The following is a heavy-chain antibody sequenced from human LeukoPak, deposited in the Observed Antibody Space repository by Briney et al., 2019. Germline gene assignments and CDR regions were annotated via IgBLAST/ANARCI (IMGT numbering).Heavy chain of an antibody. V-gene: IGHV1-69*13. Sequence: GASVKVSCKASGATFSSYAISWVRQAPGQGLEWMGGIIPIFGTANYAQKFQGRVTITADESTSTAYMELSSLRSEDTAVYYCARDLTSHYFDYWGQGTLVTVSS. CDR2: IIPIFGTA. CDR1: GATFSSYA. CDR3: ARDLTSHYFDY. D-gene: IGHD2-2*01. J-gene: IGHJ4*02.